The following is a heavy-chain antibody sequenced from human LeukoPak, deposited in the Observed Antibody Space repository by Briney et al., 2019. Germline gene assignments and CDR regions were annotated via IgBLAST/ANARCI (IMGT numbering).Heavy chain of an antibody. CDR2: INQNGST. CDR3: ARWGADLWVPGVSYYYMDV. J-gene: IGHJ6*03. CDR1: GGYFSGYY. V-gene: IGHV4-34*01. Sequence: SETLSLTCAVYGGYFSGYYWSWIRQPPGKGLEWIGEINQNGSTNYNPSLKSRVTTSVDTSKNQFSLKLNSVTAADRAVYYCARWGADLWVPGVSYYYMDVWGKGTTVTVSS. D-gene: IGHD3-10*01.